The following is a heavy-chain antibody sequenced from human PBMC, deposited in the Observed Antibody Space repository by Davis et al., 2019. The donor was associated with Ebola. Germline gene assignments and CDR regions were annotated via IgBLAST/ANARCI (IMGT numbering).Heavy chain of an antibody. CDR3: ARITSPRGWGRYYFDY. V-gene: IGHV4-59*01. Sequence: MPSETLSLTCTVSGGSISSYYWSWIRQPPGKGLEWIGYIYYSGSTNYNPSLKSRVTISVDTSKNQFSLKLSSVTAADTAVYYCARITSPRGWGRYYFDYWGQGTLVTVSS. CDR1: GGSISSYY. D-gene: IGHD7-27*01. CDR2: IYYSGST. J-gene: IGHJ4*02.